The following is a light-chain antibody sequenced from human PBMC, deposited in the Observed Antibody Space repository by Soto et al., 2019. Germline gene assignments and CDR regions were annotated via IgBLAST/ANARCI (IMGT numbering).Light chain of an antibody. CDR2: WAS. CDR1: QSVLYSSNNKNY. V-gene: IGKV4-1*01. CDR3: QHYYSTPYT. Sequence: DIVMTQSPDSLAVSLGERATINCKSGQSVLYSSNNKNYLAWYQQKPGQSPKLLIYWASTRESGVPDRFSGSGSGTDFTLTISSLQAEDVAVYYCQHYYSTPYTFGQGTKLEIK. J-gene: IGKJ2*01.